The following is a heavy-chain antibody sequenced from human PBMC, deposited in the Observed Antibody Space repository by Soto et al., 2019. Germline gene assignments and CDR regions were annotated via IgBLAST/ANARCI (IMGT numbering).Heavy chain of an antibody. CDR2: INHSGST. Sequence: SETVSLTCAVYGGSFSGYYWSWIRQPPGKGLEWIGEINHSGSTNYNPSLKSRVTISVDTSKNQFSLKLSSVTAADTAVYYCARGRIAARPFDYCGQGALVTVS. V-gene: IGHV4-34*01. D-gene: IGHD6-6*01. J-gene: IGHJ4*02. CDR1: GGSFSGYY. CDR3: ARGRIAARPFDY.